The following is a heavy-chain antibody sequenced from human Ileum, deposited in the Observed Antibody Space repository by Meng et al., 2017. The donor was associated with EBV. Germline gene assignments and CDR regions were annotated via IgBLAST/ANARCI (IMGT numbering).Heavy chain of an antibody. J-gene: IGHJ4*02. Sequence: VPLQELGPGLVKPSGTLSLTAAGSGGSISSSNWWSWVRQPPGKGLEWIGEIYHSGSTNYNPFLKSRVTISVDKSKNQFSLNLSSVTAADTAVYYCARVGQWLPIDYWGQGTLVTVSS. CDR1: GGSISSSNW. V-gene: IGHV4-4*02. CDR3: ARVGQWLPIDY. D-gene: IGHD6-19*01. CDR2: IYHSGST.